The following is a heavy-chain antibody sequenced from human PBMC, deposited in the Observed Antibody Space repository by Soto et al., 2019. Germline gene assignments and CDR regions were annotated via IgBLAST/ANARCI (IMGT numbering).Heavy chain of an antibody. Sequence: PGESLKISCKGSGYTFVNYWIGWVRQMPGKGLEWMGTIYPGDSDTRYSPSFEGQVTISADESINTAYLQWGSLQPSDTAVYYCVRPLGLQSNYGVDVWGQGTAVTVSS. D-gene: IGHD4-4*01. J-gene: IGHJ6*02. V-gene: IGHV5-51*01. CDR3: VRPLGLQSNYGVDV. CDR1: GYTFVNYW. CDR2: IYPGDSDT.